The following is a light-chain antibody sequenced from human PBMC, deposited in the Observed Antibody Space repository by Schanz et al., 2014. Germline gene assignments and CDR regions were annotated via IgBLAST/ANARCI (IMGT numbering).Light chain of an antibody. CDR1: QSVSGN. J-gene: IGKJ1*01. CDR2: GAS. CDR3: QQYGNSPLGT. Sequence: EIVLTQSPGTLSLSPGERATLSCRASQSVSGNLAWYQQRPGQAPRLLIYGASSRATGIPDRFSGSGSGTDFTLTISRLEPEDFAVYYCQQYGNSPLGTFGQGTEVEIK. V-gene: IGKV3-20*01.